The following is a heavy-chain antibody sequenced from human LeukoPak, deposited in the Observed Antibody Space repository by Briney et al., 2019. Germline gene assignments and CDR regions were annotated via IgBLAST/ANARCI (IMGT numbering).Heavy chain of an antibody. Sequence: ASVKVSCKASGYTFTSYGISWVRQAPGQGLEWMGWISAYNGNTNYAQKLQGRVTMTTDTSTSTAYMELRSLRSDDTAVYYCARVCTGDFWSGFHDAFDIWGQGTMVTVSS. CDR2: ISAYNGNT. D-gene: IGHD3-3*01. V-gene: IGHV1-18*01. CDR1: GYTFTSYG. CDR3: ARVCTGDFWSGFHDAFDI. J-gene: IGHJ3*02.